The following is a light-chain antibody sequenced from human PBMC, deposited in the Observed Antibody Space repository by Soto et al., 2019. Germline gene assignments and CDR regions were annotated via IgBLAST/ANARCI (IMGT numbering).Light chain of an antibody. CDR1: QSVLDSPNNKHY. CDR2: WAS. Sequence: DIVMTQSPDSLAVSLGERATINCKSSQSVLDSPNNKHYLAWYQQKSGQPPKLLIYWASTRESGVPDRFSGSGSGKDFTLTISSLQAEDVAVYYCQRYYSTSYTFGQGTKLEIK. V-gene: IGKV4-1*01. CDR3: QRYYSTSYT. J-gene: IGKJ2*01.